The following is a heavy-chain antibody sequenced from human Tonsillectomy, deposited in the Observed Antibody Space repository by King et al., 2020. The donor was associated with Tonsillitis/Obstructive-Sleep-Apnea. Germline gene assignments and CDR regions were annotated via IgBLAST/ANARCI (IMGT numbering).Heavy chain of an antibody. Sequence: QLQESGPGLVKPSETLSLTCSVSGASVSSRAYYWGWIRQPPGKGLEWIASIYYNGDTYYNPALESRVTISVDTSKHQFSLTLSSVTAADASVYYCARHAHDSNSYYCMDVWGTGTKVTVSS. CDR1: GASVSSRAYY. D-gene: IGHD2-21*02. J-gene: IGHJ6*03. V-gene: IGHV4-39*01. CDR3: ARHAHDSNSYYCMDV. CDR2: IYYNGDT.